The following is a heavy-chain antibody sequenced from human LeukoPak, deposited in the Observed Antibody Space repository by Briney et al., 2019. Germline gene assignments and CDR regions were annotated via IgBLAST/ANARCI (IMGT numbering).Heavy chain of an antibody. CDR1: GVTISSYY. Sequence: KASETLSLTCTVSGVTISSYYWSWIRQPPGKGLEWIGYIYYSGSTNYNPSLKSRVTISVDTSKNQFSLKLSSVTAADTAVYYCARWTYYYDTAWFDPWGQGTLVTVSS. J-gene: IGHJ5*02. V-gene: IGHV4-59*01. D-gene: IGHD3-22*01. CDR2: IYYSGST. CDR3: ARWTYYYDTAWFDP.